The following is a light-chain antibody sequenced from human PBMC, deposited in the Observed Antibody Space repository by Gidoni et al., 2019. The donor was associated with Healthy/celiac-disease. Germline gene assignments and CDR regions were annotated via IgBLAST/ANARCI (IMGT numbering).Light chain of an antibody. CDR1: QSISSY. CDR2: AAS. J-gene: IGKJ4*02. V-gene: IGKV1-39*01. Sequence: DIQMTQSPSSLSASVGDRVTITCRASQSISSYLNWYQQKPGKAPKLLIYAASSLQSGVPSRFSGSGSGTDFTLIISSLQPEDFVTYYCQQSYSTLRVTFGGGTKVEIK. CDR3: QQSYSTLRVT.